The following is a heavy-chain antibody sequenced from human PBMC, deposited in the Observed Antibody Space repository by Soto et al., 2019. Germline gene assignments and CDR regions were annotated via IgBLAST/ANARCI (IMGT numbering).Heavy chain of an antibody. V-gene: IGHV6-1*01. CDR1: GDSVSSNSAA. Sequence: QTLSLTCAISGDSVSSNSAAWNWIRQSPSRGLEWLGRTYYRSKWYNDYAVSVKSRITINPDTSKNQFSLQLNSVTPEDTAVYYCARVPIVVVRAGSYYYYYVMDVWGQGTTVTVSS. J-gene: IGHJ6*02. D-gene: IGHD2-2*01. CDR2: TYYRSKWYN. CDR3: ARVPIVVVRAGSYYYYYVMDV.